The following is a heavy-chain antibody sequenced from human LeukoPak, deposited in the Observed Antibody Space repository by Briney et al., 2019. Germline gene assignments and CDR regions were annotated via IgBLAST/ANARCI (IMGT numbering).Heavy chain of an antibody. CDR2: ISAYNGNT. D-gene: IGHD3-9*01. J-gene: IGHJ4*02. V-gene: IGHV1-18*01. CDR1: GYTFTSYG. CDR3: ARTYYDILTGEETQRDY. Sequence: ASVKVSCKASGYTFTSYGISWVRQAPGQGLEWMGWISAYNGNTNYAQKLQGRVTMTTDTSTSTAYMELRSLRSDDTAVYYCARTYYDILTGEETQRDYWGQGTLVTVSS.